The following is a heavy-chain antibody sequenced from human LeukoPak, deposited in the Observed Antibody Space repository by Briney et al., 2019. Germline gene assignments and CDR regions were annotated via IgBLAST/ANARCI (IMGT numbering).Heavy chain of an antibody. J-gene: IGHJ2*01. CDR3: AREYDYGDSNWYFDL. CDR2: IWFDGTNE. CDR1: GFTFSNYG. D-gene: IGHD4-17*01. V-gene: IGHV3-33*01. Sequence: GRSLRLSCAASGFTFSNYGMHWVRQAPGKGLEWVATIWFDGTNENFADSVKGRFTISRDNSENTLYLQMNSLRAEGTAVYYCAREYDYGDSNWYFDLWGRGTLVTVSS.